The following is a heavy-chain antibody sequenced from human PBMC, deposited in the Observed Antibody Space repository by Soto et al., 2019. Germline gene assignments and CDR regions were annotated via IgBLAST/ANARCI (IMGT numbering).Heavy chain of an antibody. V-gene: IGHV3-23*01. Sequence: EVQLLESGGGLVQPGGSLRLSCAASGFTFSSYAMSWVRQAPGKGLEWVSAISGSGGSTYYADSVKGRFTISRDNSKSTLYLQMNCLRAEDTAVYYCGKSTPTWQQLVPTPDYWGQGTLVTVSS. D-gene: IGHD6-13*01. J-gene: IGHJ4*02. CDR1: GFTFSSYA. CDR3: GKSTPTWQQLVPTPDY. CDR2: ISGSGGST.